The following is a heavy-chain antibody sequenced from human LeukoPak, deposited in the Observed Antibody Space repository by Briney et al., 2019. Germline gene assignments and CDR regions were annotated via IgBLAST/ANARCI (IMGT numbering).Heavy chain of an antibody. CDR1: GFTFSSYS. V-gene: IGHV3-21*01. Sequence: GGSLRLSCAASGFTFSSYSMNWVRQAPGKGLEWVSSISSSSSYIYYADSVKGRFTISRDNAKNSLYLQMNSPRAEDTAVYYCARGGVRGVYYYYYYMDVWGKGTTVTISS. J-gene: IGHJ6*03. CDR3: ARGGVRGVYYYYYYMDV. CDR2: ISSSSSYI. D-gene: IGHD3-10*01.